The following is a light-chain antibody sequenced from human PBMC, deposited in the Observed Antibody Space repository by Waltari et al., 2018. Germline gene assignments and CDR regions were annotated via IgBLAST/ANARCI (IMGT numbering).Light chain of an antibody. CDR3: QHYVRLPAT. J-gene: IGKJ1*01. CDR1: QSVSRA. Sequence: SCRASQSVSRALAWYQQKPGQAPRLLIYDTSNRATGIPDRFSGSGSGTDFSLTISRLEPEDVAVYFCQHYVRLPATFGQGTKVEIK. V-gene: IGKV3-20*01. CDR2: DTS.